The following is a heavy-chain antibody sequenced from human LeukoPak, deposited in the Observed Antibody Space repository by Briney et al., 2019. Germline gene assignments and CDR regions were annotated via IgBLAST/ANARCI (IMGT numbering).Heavy chain of an antibody. J-gene: IGHJ4*02. CDR3: ARNPWQCDY. Sequence: GGSLRLSCAASGFTFSNYWMTWVRQPPGKGPEWVATIKEDGSVKYYVDSVKGRFTISRDNAENSLYLQMNSLRADDTAVYYCARNPWQCDYWGQGTLVTVSS. CDR2: IKEDGSVK. V-gene: IGHV3-7*01. CDR1: GFTFSNYW.